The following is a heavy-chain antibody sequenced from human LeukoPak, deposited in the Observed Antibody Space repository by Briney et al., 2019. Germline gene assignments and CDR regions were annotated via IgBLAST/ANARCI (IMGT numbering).Heavy chain of an antibody. J-gene: IGHJ6*02. Sequence: KPSATLSLTCTVSGGSISSYYWSWIRPPPGKGLEWIGYIYYIVSTNYNPSLKSRVTISVDTSKNQFSLKLSSVTAADTAVYYCARDHSSSWGYYYYGMDVWGQGTTVTVSS. V-gene: IGHV4-59*01. CDR2: IYYIVST. CDR1: GGSISSYY. CDR3: ARDHSSSWGYYYYGMDV. D-gene: IGHD6-13*01.